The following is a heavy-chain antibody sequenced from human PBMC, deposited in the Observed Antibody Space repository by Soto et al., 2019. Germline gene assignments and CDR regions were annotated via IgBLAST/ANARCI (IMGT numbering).Heavy chain of an antibody. J-gene: IGHJ4*02. CDR1: GASISIYY. CDR3: ARHGPYCSSTSCLPYFDY. CDR2: IYYSGRT. Sequence: SETLSLTCTDSGASISIYYWSWIRPPPGKGLERIGYIYYSGRTNYNPSLKSRVTLSVYTSKFQFSLKLCSVTAADTALYYCARHGPYCSSTSCLPYFDYWGQGTLVTVS. V-gene: IGHV4-59*08. D-gene: IGHD2-2*01.